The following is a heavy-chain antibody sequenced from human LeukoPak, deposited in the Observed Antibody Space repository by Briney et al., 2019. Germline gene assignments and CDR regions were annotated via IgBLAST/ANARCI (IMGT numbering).Heavy chain of an antibody. CDR2: ISAYNGNT. V-gene: IGHV1-18*01. Sequence: ASVKVSCKASGYTFTSYGISWVRQAPGQGLEWMGWISAYNGNTNYAQKLQGRVTMTTDTSTSTAYMELRSLRSDDTAVYYCALSYYYGSGSYSQSALWYWGQGTLVTVSS. J-gene: IGHJ4*02. CDR3: ALSYYYGSGSYSQSALWY. D-gene: IGHD3-10*01. CDR1: GYTFTSYG.